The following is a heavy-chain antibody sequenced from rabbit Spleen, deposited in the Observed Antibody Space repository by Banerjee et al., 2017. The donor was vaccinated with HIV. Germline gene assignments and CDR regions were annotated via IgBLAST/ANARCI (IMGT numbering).Heavy chain of an antibody. CDR2: IEAGGSGFT. V-gene: IGHV1S40*01. CDR1: GVSFSSNNY. CDR3: ARDTSSSFSSYGMDL. Sequence: QSLEESGGDLVKPGASLTLTCTASGVSFSSNNYMCWVRQAPGKGLEWIACIEAGGSGFTYFASWAKGRFTISKTSSTTVTLQMTSLTAADTATYFCARDTSSSFSSYGMDLWGPGTLVTVS. D-gene: IGHD1-1*01. J-gene: IGHJ6*01.